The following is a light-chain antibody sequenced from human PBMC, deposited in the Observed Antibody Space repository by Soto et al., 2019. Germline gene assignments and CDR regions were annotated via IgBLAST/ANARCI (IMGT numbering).Light chain of an antibody. Sequence: EIVLTHSPGTLSLSPVERATVSCMPSQRVISYLAWYQQKPGQAPRLLIYGASSRATCIPDRFSGSGSGTDFTLTIRRLEPEDFAVSYCQQRSNWPPFTFGPGTKVDIK. V-gene: IGKV3-11*01. CDR1: QRVISY. J-gene: IGKJ3*01. CDR3: QQRSNWPPFT. CDR2: GAS.